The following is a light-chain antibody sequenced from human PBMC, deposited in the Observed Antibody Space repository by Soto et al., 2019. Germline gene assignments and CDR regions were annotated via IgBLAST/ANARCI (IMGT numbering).Light chain of an antibody. Sequence: QSALTQPPSASGSPGQSVTISCTGTSSDVGAYNYVSWYRQHPGKAPKLLIFDVNSRPSGVPDRFSGSKSGNTASLTVSGLQAEDESHYYCSSYAGSNTWVFGGGTKLTVL. V-gene: IGLV2-8*01. CDR1: SSDVGAYNY. J-gene: IGLJ3*02. CDR2: DVN. CDR3: SSYAGSNTWV.